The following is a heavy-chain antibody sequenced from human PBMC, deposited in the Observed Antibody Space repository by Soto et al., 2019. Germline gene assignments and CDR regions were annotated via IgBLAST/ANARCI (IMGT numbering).Heavy chain of an antibody. CDR1: GYTFTSYG. Sequence: QFHLVQSGAEVKKPWASVRVSCKGSGYTFTSYGITWVRQAPGQGLEWMGWISAHNGNTNYAQKLQGRVTVTRDTSTSTGYMELRSLRSDATAVYYCARGRYGDYWGQGALVTVSS. J-gene: IGHJ4*02. CDR3: ARGRYGDY. V-gene: IGHV1-18*01. D-gene: IGHD1-1*01. CDR2: ISAHNGNT.